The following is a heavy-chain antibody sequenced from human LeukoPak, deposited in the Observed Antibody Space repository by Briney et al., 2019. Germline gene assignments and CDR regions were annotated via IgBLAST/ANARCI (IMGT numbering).Heavy chain of an antibody. CDR1: GFTFSSYA. Sequence: GGSLRLSCAASGFTFSSYAMSWVRQAPGKGLEWVSAISGSGGSTYYADSVKGRFTISRDNSKNRLYLQMNSLRAEDTAVYYCARDRIPSTVTTSLDAFDIWGQGTMVSVSS. D-gene: IGHD4-17*01. V-gene: IGHV3-23*01. CDR3: ARDRIPSTVTTSLDAFDI. J-gene: IGHJ3*02. CDR2: ISGSGGST.